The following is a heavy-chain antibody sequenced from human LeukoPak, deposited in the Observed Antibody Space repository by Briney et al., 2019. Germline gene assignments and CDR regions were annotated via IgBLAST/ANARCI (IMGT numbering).Heavy chain of an antibody. V-gene: IGHV4-59*01. J-gene: IGHJ4*02. Sequence: KPSEALSLTCTVSGGSISSYYWSWIRQPPGKGLGWIGYIYYSGSTNYNPSLKSRATISVDTSKNQFSLKLSSVTAADTAVYYCARHHYDSSGYYYSYWGQGTLVTVSS. D-gene: IGHD3-22*01. CDR3: ARHHYDSSGYYYSY. CDR2: IYYSGST. CDR1: GGSISSYY.